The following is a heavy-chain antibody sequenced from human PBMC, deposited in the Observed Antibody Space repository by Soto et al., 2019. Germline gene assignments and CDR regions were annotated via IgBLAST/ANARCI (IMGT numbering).Heavy chain of an antibody. Sequence: QVQLVQSGAEVKKPGPSVKVSCKASGGTFSSYAISWVRQAPGQGLEWMGGIIPIFGTANYAQKFQGRVTITADKSTSTAYMELSSLRSEDTAVYYCARDRLAAAGRNWFDPWGQGTLVTVSS. CDR1: GGTFSSYA. CDR3: ARDRLAAAGRNWFDP. V-gene: IGHV1-69*06. J-gene: IGHJ5*02. D-gene: IGHD6-13*01. CDR2: IIPIFGTA.